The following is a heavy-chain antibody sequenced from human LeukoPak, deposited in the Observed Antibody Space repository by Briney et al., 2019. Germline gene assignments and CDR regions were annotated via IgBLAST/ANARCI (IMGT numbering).Heavy chain of an antibody. D-gene: IGHD3-22*01. J-gene: IGHJ4*02. CDR1: GFTFSRNS. V-gene: IGHV3-21*04. CDR2: ISTSSSYI. CDR3: ARGGREGSGYYWGFDY. Sequence: GGSLRLSCAASGFTFSRNSMNWVRQAPGKGLEWVSSISTSSSYIYYADSVKGRFTISRDNAKNSLYLQMNSLRAEDMAVYYCARGGREGSGYYWGFDYWGQGTLVTASS.